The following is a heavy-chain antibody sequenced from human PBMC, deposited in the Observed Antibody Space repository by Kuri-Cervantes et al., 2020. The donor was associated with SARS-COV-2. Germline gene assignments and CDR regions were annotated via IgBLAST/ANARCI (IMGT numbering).Heavy chain of an antibody. CDR2: ISYDGSNE. D-gene: IGHD2-2*01. Sequence: GESLKISCAASGFTFSSCAMHWVRLAPGKGLEWVAFISYDGSNEYYADSVRGRFTISRDNSNNTLYLQLNSLRAEDTAVYYCARVGYCSSTSCRRFDYWGQGTLVTVSS. J-gene: IGHJ4*02. CDR1: GFTFSSCA. CDR3: ARVGYCSSTSCRRFDY. V-gene: IGHV3-30*07.